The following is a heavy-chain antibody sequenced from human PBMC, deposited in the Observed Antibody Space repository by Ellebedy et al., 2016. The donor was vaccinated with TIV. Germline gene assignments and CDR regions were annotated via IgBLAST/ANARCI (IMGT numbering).Heavy chain of an antibody. CDR2: LSASGGST. CDR3: AKRVTMVREVITYYHYAMDV. V-gene: IGHV3-23*01. CDR1: GFTFSSYA. J-gene: IGHJ6*02. D-gene: IGHD3-10*01. Sequence: PGGSLRLSCAASGFTFSSYAMSWVRQAPGKGLDWVSSLSASGGSTYYADSVKGRFTISRDNSKNTLYLQMNSLRGEDTAVYYCAKRVTMVREVITYYHYAMDVWGQGTTVTVSS.